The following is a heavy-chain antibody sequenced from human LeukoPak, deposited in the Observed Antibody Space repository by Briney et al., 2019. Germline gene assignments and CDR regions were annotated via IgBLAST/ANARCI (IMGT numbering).Heavy chain of an antibody. V-gene: IGHV5-51*01. CDR3: ARLAYCSNDVCYSNYYYSMDV. J-gene: IGHJ6*03. D-gene: IGHD2-8*01. Sequence: GESLKISCKGSGYTFSSYWIGWARQMPGKGLEWMGITYPDDSDTRYSPSFQGQVTISADKSISTAYLQWSSLKASDTAMYYCARLAYCSNDVCYSNYYYSMDVWGKGTTVTVSS. CDR2: TYPDDSDT. CDR1: GYTFSSYW.